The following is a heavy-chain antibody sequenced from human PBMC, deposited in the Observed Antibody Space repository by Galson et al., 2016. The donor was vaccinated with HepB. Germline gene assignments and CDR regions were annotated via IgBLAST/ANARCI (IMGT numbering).Heavy chain of an antibody. CDR3: ARDNGDLDY. J-gene: IGHJ4*02. D-gene: IGHD4-17*01. CDR2: ISSTSSYI. CDR1: GFTFRSYS. V-gene: IGHV3-21*01. Sequence: SLRLSCADSGFTFRSYSMNWVRQAPGKGLEWVSSISSTSSYIYYADSVKGRFTISRDNAKNSLYLQINSLRAENTAVYYCARDNGDLDYWGQGTLVTVSS.